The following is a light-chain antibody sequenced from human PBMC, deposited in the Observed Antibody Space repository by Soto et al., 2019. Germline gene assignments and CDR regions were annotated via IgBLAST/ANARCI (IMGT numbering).Light chain of an antibody. CDR3: QQYNNWPFS. CDR1: QSVSSN. V-gene: IGKV3-15*01. CDR2: DVS. Sequence: EIVMTQSRATLSVAPGERASLSCWASQSVSSNLAWYQQKSGQSPRLLIYDVSIRATGVPARFSGTGSETDFTLTISGLQSEDSAVYFCQQYNNWPFSFGQGTRLEIK. J-gene: IGKJ5*01.